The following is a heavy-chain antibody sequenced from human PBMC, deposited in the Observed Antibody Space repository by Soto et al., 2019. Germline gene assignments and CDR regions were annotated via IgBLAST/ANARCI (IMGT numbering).Heavy chain of an antibody. CDR2: IYHSGST. J-gene: IGHJ5*02. CDR1: GGSISSSNW. Sequence: PSETLSLTCAVSGGSISSSNWWSWVRQPPGKGLEWIGEIYHSGSTNYNPSLKSRVTISVDKSKNQFSLKLSSVTAADTAVYYCARGGLGSTSNQENWFDPWGKGTLVTVYS. V-gene: IGHV4-4*02. CDR3: ARGGLGSTSNQENWFDP. D-gene: IGHD2-2*01.